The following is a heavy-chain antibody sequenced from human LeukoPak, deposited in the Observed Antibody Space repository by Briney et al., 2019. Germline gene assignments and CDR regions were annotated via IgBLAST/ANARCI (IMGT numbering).Heavy chain of an antibody. Sequence: SVKVSCKASGGTFSSYAISWVRQAPGEGLEWMGRIIPIFGTANYAQKFQGRVTITTDESTSTAYMELSSLRSEDTAVYYCARGPYYDFWSGHNYMDVWGKGTTVTVSS. V-gene: IGHV1-69*05. D-gene: IGHD3-3*01. J-gene: IGHJ6*03. CDR1: GGTFSSYA. CDR2: IIPIFGTA. CDR3: ARGPYYDFWSGHNYMDV.